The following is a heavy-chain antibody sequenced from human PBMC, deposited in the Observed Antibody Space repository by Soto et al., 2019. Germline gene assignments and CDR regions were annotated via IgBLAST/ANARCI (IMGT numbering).Heavy chain of an antibody. CDR1: GFTFSSYS. V-gene: IGHV3-21*01. J-gene: IGHJ5*02. CDR3: ARATISSDYLLDP. D-gene: IGHD3-16*01. CDR2: ISSSSSYI. Sequence: GGSLRLSCAASGFTFSSYSMNWVRQAPGKGLEWVSSISSSSSYIYYADSVKGRFTISRDNAKNPLYLQMNSLRAEDTAVYYCARATISSDYLLDPWGQGTLVTVSS.